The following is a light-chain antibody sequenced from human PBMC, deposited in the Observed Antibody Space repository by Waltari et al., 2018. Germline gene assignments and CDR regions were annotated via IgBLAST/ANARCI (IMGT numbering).Light chain of an antibody. J-gene: IGLJ2*01. CDR2: EVS. V-gene: IGLV2-8*01. CDR3: SSYAGSNKLV. Sequence: QSALTQPPSASGSPGQSVTISCTGTSSDVGGYNYVSWYQQHPGKAPKLMIYEVSKRPSGAPDRFSCSKSGNAASLTVSGLQAEEEAYYYCSSYAGSNKLVFGGGTKLTVL. CDR1: SSDVGGYNY.